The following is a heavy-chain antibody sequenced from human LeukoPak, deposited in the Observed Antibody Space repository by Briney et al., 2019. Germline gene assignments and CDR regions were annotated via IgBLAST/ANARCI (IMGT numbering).Heavy chain of an antibody. J-gene: IGHJ4*02. Sequence: GGSLRLSCAASGFTFSSYRMNWVRQAPGKGLEWVSFISGSSSYIYYADSVKGRFTISRDNAKNSLYLQVSSLRAEDTAVYYCARDSIYGDYVPFDYWGQGTLVTVSS. D-gene: IGHD4-17*01. CDR1: GFTFSSYR. CDR3: ARDSIYGDYVPFDY. CDR2: ISGSSSYI. V-gene: IGHV3-21*01.